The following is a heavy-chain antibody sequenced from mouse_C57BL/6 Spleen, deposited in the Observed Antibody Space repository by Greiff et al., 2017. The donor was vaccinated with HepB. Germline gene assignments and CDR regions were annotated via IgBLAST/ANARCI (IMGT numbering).Heavy chain of an antibody. V-gene: IGHV1-82*01. CDR1: GYAFSSSW. CDR2: IYPGDGDT. Sequence: QVQLKQSGPELVKPGASVKISCKASGYAFSSSWMNWVKQRPGKGLEWIGRIYPGDGDTNYNGKFKGKATLTADKSSSTAYMQLSSLTSEDSAVYFGTRLYYFDYWGQGTTLTVSS. CDR3: TRLYYFDY. J-gene: IGHJ2*01.